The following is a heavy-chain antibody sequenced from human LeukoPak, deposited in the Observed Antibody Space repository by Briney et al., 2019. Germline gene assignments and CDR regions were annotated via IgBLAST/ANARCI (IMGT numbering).Heavy chain of an antibody. J-gene: IGHJ3*02. CDR2: ITSSGTYT. CDR3: VREYCSGGSCSDAFDI. CDR1: GFTFSNYN. Sequence: GGSLRLSCADSGFTFSNYNMNWVRQAPGKAMEWVSSITSSGTYTFYADSVKGRFTISRDNAKNSLFLQMNSLRAEDTAVYYCVREYCSGGSCSDAFDIWGQGTMVTVSS. V-gene: IGHV3-21*01. D-gene: IGHD2-15*01.